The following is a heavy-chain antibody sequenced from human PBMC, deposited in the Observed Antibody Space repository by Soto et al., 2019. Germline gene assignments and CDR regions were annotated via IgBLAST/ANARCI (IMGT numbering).Heavy chain of an antibody. J-gene: IGHJ4*02. CDR1: GGSISDGAYY. Sequence: QVQLQESGPGLVKPSQTLSLTCTVSGGSISDGAYYWSWIRQPPGKGLEWIGHIYNSGNTYNNPSLRSRLTIALDTSKSQFSLNLNSVTAADTAVYYCASGLSGDKVDQWGQVTLGNVSS. CDR2: IYNSGNT. D-gene: IGHD2-21*01. CDR3: ASGLSGDKVDQ. V-gene: IGHV4-30-4*01.